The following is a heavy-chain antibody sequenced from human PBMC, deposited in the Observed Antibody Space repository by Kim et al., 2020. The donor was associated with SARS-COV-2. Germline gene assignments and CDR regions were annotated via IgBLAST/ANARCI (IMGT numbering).Heavy chain of an antibody. Sequence: SETLSLTCAVYGGSFSGYYWSWIRQPPGKGLEWIGEINHSGSTNYNPSLKSRVTISVDTSKNQFSLKLSSVTAADTAVYYCARTIAAAGIRLNFDLWGRGTLVTVSS. D-gene: IGHD6-13*01. CDR1: GGSFSGYY. CDR3: ARTIAAAGIRLNFDL. J-gene: IGHJ2*01. CDR2: INHSGST. V-gene: IGHV4-34*01.